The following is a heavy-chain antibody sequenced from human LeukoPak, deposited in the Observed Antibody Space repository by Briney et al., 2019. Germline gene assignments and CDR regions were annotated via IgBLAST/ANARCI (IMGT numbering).Heavy chain of an antibody. CDR1: GFSFSSYS. CDR3: AIPPLSGTGSSRPLAGMDV. D-gene: IGHD3-10*01. Sequence: GGSPRLSCAASGFSFSSYSMNWVRQAPGKGLEWVSYISHTGSTMSYADSVKGRFTISRDNARNSLYLQMNSLRAEDTAVYYCAIPPLSGTGSSRPLAGMDVWGQGTTVTVSS. V-gene: IGHV3-48*04. CDR2: ISHTGSTM. J-gene: IGHJ6*02.